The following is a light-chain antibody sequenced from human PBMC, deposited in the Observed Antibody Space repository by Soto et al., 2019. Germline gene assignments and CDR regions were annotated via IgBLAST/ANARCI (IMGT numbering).Light chain of an antibody. V-gene: IGKV3D-20*02. CDR3: QQRSNWTLT. J-gene: IGKJ5*01. CDR1: QSVSSSY. Sequence: EIVLTQSPATQSLSPGERATLSCRASQSVSSSYLAWYQQKPGQAPRLPIYGASSRATGIPDRFGGSESGTDVTITISRLEKEDVTVYYGQQRSNWTLTFGQGTRLEIK. CDR2: GAS.